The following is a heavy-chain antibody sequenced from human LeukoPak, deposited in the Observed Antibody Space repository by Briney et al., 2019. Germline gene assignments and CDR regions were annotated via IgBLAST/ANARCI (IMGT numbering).Heavy chain of an antibody. V-gene: IGHV3-66*01. Sequence: GGSLRLSCAASGFTFSTYGIHWVRQAPGKGLEWVSIIYSGGTTYYADSVKGRFTISRDNSKNTLYLQMNSLRVEDTAVYYCARAVGGDCYCFDYWGQGTQVTVSS. CDR1: GFTFSTYG. CDR2: IYSGGTT. D-gene: IGHD2-21*02. J-gene: IGHJ4*02. CDR3: ARAVGGDCYCFDY.